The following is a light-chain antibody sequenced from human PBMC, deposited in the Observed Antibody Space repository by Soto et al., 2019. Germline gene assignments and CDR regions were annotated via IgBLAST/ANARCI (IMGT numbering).Light chain of an antibody. CDR3: QHRFNWPRT. CDR1: QSISIS. CDR2: DAS. V-gene: IGKV3-11*01. J-gene: IGKJ1*01. Sequence: EIVLTQSPATLSLSPGERATLSCRASQSISISLAWYQQRPGQSPRLLLYDASNRAAGIPARFSGSGSGTDFTLTISSLEPEDFGVYYCQHRFNWPRTFGQGTKVEIK.